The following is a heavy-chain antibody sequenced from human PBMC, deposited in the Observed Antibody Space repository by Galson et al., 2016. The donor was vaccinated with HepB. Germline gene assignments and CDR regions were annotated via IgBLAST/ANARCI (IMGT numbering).Heavy chain of an antibody. V-gene: IGHV3-11*06. CDR1: GFTFSDFY. Sequence: SLRLSCAASGFTFSDFYMAWIRQAPGQGLEYVSHISSGGRDTNYADSVKGRFTISRDNAKKSLYLQMNSLRAEDTAVYYCATFNLGGTTVVTDLDYWGQGTLVTVSS. J-gene: IGHJ4*02. CDR2: ISSGGRDT. CDR3: ATFNLGGTTVVTDLDY. D-gene: IGHD4-23*01.